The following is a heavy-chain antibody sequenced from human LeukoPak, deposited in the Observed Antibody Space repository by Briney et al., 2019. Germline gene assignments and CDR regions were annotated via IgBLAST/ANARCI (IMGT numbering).Heavy chain of an antibody. D-gene: IGHD6-13*01. CDR2: IYYSGST. J-gene: IGHJ4*02. Sequence: SETLSLTCTVSGGSISSYYWSWIRQPPGKGLEWIGYIYYSGSTNYTPSLKSRVTISVDTSKNQFSLKLSSVTAADTAVYYCAREPLRLIAAARSLDYWGQGTLVTVSS. V-gene: IGHV4-59*01. CDR3: AREPLRLIAAARSLDY. CDR1: GGSISSYY.